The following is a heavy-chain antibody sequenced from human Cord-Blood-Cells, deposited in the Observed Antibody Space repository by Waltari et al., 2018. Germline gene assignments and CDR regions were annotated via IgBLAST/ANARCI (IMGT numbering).Heavy chain of an antibody. D-gene: IGHD5-12*01. CDR1: GGSISSSSYY. V-gene: IGHV4-39*01. CDR2: IYYSGST. J-gene: IGHJ4*02. CDR3: ARHNGESGYDDY. Sequence: QLQLQESGPGLVKPSETLSLTCTVSGGSISSSSYYWGWIRQPPGKGLEWIGSIYYSGSTYHNPSLKSRVTISVDPSKNQFSLKLSSVTAADTAVYYCARHNGESGYDDYWGQGTLVTVSS.